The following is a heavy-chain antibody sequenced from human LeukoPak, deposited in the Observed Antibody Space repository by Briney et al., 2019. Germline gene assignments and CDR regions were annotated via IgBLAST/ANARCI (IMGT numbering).Heavy chain of an antibody. CDR1: GGTFSSYA. D-gene: IGHD4-17*01. Sequence: SVKVSRKASGGTFSSYAISWVRQAPGQGLEWMGGIIPIFGTANYAQKFQGRVTITADESTSTAYMELSSLRSEDTAVYYCARATVRGYYFDYWGQGTLVTVSS. CDR3: ARATVRGYYFDY. V-gene: IGHV1-69*13. J-gene: IGHJ4*02. CDR2: IIPIFGTA.